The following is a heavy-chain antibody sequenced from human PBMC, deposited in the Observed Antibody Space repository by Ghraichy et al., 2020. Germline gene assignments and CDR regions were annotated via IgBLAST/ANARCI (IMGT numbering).Heavy chain of an antibody. CDR1: GFTFNTYG. V-gene: IGHV3-33*01. J-gene: IGHJ4*02. Sequence: GESLNISCATSGFTFNTYGMHWVRQAPGKGLEWVGIIWYDGTNKYYGDSVKGRFTISRDNSKNTLYLQMSSLRVEDTAVYYCARDRDGSYGYFDYWGQGVVVTVSS. CDR3: ARDRDGSYGYFDY. D-gene: IGHD3-10*01. CDR2: IWYDGTNK.